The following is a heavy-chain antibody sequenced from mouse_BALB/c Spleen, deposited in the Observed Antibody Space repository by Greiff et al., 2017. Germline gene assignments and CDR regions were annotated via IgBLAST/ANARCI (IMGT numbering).Heavy chain of an antibody. V-gene: IGHV1-5*01. CDR2: IYSGNSDT. J-gene: IGHJ2*01. CDR3: TRYYGNYGYFDY. Sequence: VQLQQSGTVLARPGASVKMSCKASGYSFTSYWMHWVKQRPGQGLEWIGAIYSGNSDTSYNQKFKGKAKLTAVTSASTAYMELSSLTNEDSAVYYCTRYYGNYGYFDYWGQGTTLTVSS. CDR1: GYSFTSYW. D-gene: IGHD2-1*01.